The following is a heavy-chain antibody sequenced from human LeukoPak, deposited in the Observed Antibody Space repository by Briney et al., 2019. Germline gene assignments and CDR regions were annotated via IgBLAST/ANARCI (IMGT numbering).Heavy chain of an antibody. V-gene: IGHV4-39*01. Sequence: SETLSLTCAVSGYSISSSSYYWGWIRQPPGKGLEWIGSIYYSGSTYYNPSLKSRVTISVDTSKNQFSLKLSSVIAADTAMYYCARHSGMTTVTAYLDYWGQGTLVTVSS. CDR2: IYYSGST. J-gene: IGHJ4*02. CDR1: GYSISSSSYY. D-gene: IGHD4-17*01. CDR3: ARHSGMTTVTAYLDY.